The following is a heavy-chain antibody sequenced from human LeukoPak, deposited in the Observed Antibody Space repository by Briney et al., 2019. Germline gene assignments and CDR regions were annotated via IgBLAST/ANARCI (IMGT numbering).Heavy chain of an antibody. CDR2: IHHGGSP. CDR1: GSSFSVYY. D-gene: IGHD3-16*02. J-gene: IGHJ3*02. V-gene: IGHV4-34*01. CDR3: ARESSRDAFDI. Sequence: SETLSLTCAVYGSSFSVYYWSWVRQPPGKGLEWIGEIHHGGSPSYSPSLKSRITISLDASKNQLSLKLTSVTPEDTAVYYCARESSRDAFDIWGQGTMVTVS.